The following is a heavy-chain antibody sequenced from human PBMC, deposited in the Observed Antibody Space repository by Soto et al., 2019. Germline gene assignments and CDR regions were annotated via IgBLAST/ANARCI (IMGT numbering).Heavy chain of an antibody. J-gene: IGHJ5*02. CDR2: IIPIFGTA. D-gene: IGHD2-2*02. V-gene: IGHV1-69*13. Sequence: SVKVSCKASVGTFSSYAISWVRQAPGQGLEWMGGIIPIFGTANYAQKFQGRVTITADESTSTAYMELSSLRSEDTAVYYCASYGYCSSTSCYTDNWFDPWGQGTLVTVSS. CDR1: VGTFSSYA. CDR3: ASYGYCSSTSCYTDNWFDP.